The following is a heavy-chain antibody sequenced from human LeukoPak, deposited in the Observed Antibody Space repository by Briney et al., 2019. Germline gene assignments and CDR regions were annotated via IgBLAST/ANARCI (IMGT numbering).Heavy chain of an antibody. CDR3: ARGGQQLTLDC. V-gene: IGHV3-21*01. Sequence: PGGSLRLSCAVSGFIFNTYNMNWVRQAPGKGLEWVSSISSSSSYIYYADSVKGRFTISRDNPKNSLYLQMSSLRAEDTAVYYCARGGQQLTLDCWGQGTLVTVSS. CDR1: GFIFNTYN. CDR2: ISSSSSYI. D-gene: IGHD6-13*01. J-gene: IGHJ4*02.